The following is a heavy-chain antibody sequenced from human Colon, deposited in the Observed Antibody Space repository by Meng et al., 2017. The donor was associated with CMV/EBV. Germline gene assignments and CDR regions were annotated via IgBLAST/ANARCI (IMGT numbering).Heavy chain of an antibody. CDR1: GFTFKTYN. Sequence: GGSLRLSCAASGFTFKTYNMNWVRQAPGKGLEWVSSISTSGSHIYYAESVKGRFIISRDNSKNTLYLQMNNLRPEDTAVYYCARQVRLDGRFDYWGQGTLVTVSS. CDR3: ARQVRLDGRFDY. J-gene: IGHJ4*02. D-gene: IGHD3-9*01. CDR2: ISTSGSHI. V-gene: IGHV3-21*01.